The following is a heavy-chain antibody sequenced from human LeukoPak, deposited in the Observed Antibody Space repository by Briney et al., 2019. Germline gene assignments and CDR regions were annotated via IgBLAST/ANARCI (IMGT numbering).Heavy chain of an antibody. CDR1: GFIFDDYA. Sequence: GGSLRLSCAASGFIFDDYAMHWVRQAPGKGLEWVSLISGDRGRTYYADSVKGRFTISRDNSKNSLYLQMNSLRTEDCHLFYCAKDFSDGTGYYGYFQHWGQGTLVTVSS. V-gene: IGHV3-43*02. CDR2: ISGDRGRT. J-gene: IGHJ1*01. CDR3: AKDFSDGTGYYGYFQH. D-gene: IGHD3-22*01.